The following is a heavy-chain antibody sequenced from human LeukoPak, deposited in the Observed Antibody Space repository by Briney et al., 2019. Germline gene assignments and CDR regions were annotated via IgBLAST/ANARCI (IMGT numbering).Heavy chain of an antibody. CDR2: ISYDGRNK. CDR3: ARAPHRSWQLLWEEYNWFDP. CDR1: GFSFSSYG. J-gene: IGHJ5*02. V-gene: IGHV3-30*03. D-gene: IGHD2-2*01. Sequence: GGSLRLSCAASGFSFSSYGMHWVRQAPGKGLEWVAVISYDGRNKYYADSVKGRFTISRDTSKNTLYLQMNSLRAEDTAVYYCARAPHRSWQLLWEEYNWFDPWGQGTLVTVSS.